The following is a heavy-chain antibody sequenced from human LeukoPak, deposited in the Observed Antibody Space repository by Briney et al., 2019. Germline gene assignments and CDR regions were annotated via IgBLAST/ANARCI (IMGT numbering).Heavy chain of an antibody. D-gene: IGHD5-18*01. CDR2: INTNGRTI. CDR1: GFTFSNYW. V-gene: IGHV3-74*01. J-gene: IGHJ4*02. CDR3: ASSGYSYGGFAFDY. Sequence: PGGSLRLSCAASGFTFSNYWMHWVRQAPGKGLVWVSRINTNGRTISYADSVKGRFTISRDNAKNTLYLQMNSLRAEDTAVYYCASSGYSYGGFAFDYWGQGTLVTVSS.